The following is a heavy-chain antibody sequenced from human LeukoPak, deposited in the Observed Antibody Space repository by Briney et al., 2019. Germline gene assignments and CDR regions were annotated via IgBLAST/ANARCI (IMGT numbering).Heavy chain of an antibody. D-gene: IGHD3-22*01. Sequence: SETLSLTCTVSGGSISSYYWSWIRLPAGKGLEWIGRIYNSGNTNYNPSLKSRVTMSVDTSKNQFSLKLSSVTAADTAVYYCARDRAYDRSTLEWFDPWGQGTLVTVSS. V-gene: IGHV4-4*07. CDR2: IYNSGNT. CDR1: GGSISSYY. J-gene: IGHJ5*02. CDR3: ARDRAYDRSTLEWFDP.